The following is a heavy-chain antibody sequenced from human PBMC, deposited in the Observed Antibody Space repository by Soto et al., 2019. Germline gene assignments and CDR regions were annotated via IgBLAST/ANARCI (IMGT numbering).Heavy chain of an antibody. CDR1: GFTFTSSA. J-gene: IGHJ4*02. CDR3: AAALAVWGYSSGWYPFDY. Sequence: SVKVSCKASGFTFTSSAVQWVRQARGQRLEWIGWIVVGSGNTNYAQKFQERVTITRDMSTSTAYMELSSLRSEDTAVYYCAAALAVWGYSSGWYPFDYWGQGTLVTVSS. CDR2: IVVGSGNT. V-gene: IGHV1-58*01. D-gene: IGHD6-19*01.